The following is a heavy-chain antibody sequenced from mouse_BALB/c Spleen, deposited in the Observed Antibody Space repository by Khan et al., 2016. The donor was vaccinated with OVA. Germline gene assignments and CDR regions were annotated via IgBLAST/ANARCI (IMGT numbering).Heavy chain of an antibody. CDR2: ISYNGST. CDR1: GYSITSGYG. D-gene: IGHD1-2*01. V-gene: IGHV3-2*02. CDR3: ARTARIKY. J-gene: IGHJ2*01. Sequence: EVQLQESGPGLVKPSQSLSLTCTVTGYSITSGYGWNWIRQFPGNKLEWMGYISYNGSTNYNPSLKSRISIARDTSKNQFFLQLNSVTTEDTATYYCARTARIKYWGQGTTLTVSS.